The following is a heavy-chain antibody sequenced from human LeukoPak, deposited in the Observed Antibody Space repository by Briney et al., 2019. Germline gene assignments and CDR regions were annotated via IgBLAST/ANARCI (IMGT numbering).Heavy chain of an antibody. CDR2: IYPGDSDT. CDR1: GYSFTSYW. D-gene: IGHD3-3*01. CDR3: ARGHYDVWRGYLPSFDF. V-gene: IGHV5-51*01. J-gene: IGHJ4*02. Sequence: GESLKISCKASGYSFTSYWIGWVRQMPGKGLEWMGIIYPGDSDTRYSPSLQGPVTISTDKSISTAYLQSSSLKPSDTAMTYCARGHYDVWRGYLPSFDFWGQGTVVTVSS.